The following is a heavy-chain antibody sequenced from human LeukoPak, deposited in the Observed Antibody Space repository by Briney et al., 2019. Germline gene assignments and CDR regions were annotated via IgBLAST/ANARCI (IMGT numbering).Heavy chain of an antibody. J-gene: IGHJ3*01. CDR2: ISYDGSKK. V-gene: IGHV3-30*18. CDR1: GFPFSSYG. Sequence: GGSLRLSCAASGFPFSSYGMHWVRQAPGKGLEWVVVISYDGSKKYYADSVKGRFTVSRDNSKNTLYLQMNSLRAEDTAVYYCAKEYSSIVAFDFWGQGTMVTVSS. D-gene: IGHD5-18*01. CDR3: AKEYSSIVAFDF.